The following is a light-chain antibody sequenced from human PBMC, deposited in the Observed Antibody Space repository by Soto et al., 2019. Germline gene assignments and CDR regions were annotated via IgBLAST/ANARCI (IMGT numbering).Light chain of an antibody. CDR2: GAS. Sequence: EIVLTQSPVTLSLSPGERATLSCRASQSVSSSYLAWYQQKPGQAPRLLIYGASSRATGIPDRFSSSGSGTDFTLTISRLEPEDFAVYYCQQYGSSLRTFGQGTKVDIK. CDR1: QSVSSSY. J-gene: IGKJ1*01. V-gene: IGKV3-20*01. CDR3: QQYGSSLRT.